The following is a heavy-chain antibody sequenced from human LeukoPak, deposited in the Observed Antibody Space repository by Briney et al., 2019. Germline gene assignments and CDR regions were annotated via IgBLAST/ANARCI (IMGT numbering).Heavy chain of an antibody. CDR1: GYTFTSYY. Sequence: ASVKVSCKASGYTFTSYYMHWVRQPPGQGLEWMGIINLSGGSTSYAQKFQGRVTMTRDTSTSTVYMELSSLRSEDTAVYYCARDMGSSGWYHVYYYYGMDVWGQGTTVTVSS. D-gene: IGHD6-19*01. CDR2: INLSGGST. J-gene: IGHJ6*02. CDR3: ARDMGSSGWYHVYYYYGMDV. V-gene: IGHV1-46*01.